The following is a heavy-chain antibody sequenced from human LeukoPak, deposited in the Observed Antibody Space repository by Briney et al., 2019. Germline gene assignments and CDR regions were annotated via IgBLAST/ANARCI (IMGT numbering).Heavy chain of an antibody. CDR3: STEDKYCTTTTCADY. D-gene: IGHD2-2*01. Sequence: ASVEVSCKASGYSFTTYYVHWVRQAPGQGLEWMGYMRPASGDSNFAQKLQDRVTMTRDTSISTAYLELSRLTSDDTAVYYCSTEDKYCTTTTCADYWGQGTLVTVSS. CDR1: GYSFTTYY. J-gene: IGHJ4*02. CDR2: MRPASGDS. V-gene: IGHV1-2*02.